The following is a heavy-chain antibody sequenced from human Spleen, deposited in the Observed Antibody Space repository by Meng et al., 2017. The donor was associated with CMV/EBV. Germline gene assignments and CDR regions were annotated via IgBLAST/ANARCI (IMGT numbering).Heavy chain of an antibody. V-gene: IGHV3-21*01. D-gene: IGHD1-26*01. CDR1: GYTFSSYS. CDR2: ISSSSSYI. Sequence: CAASGYTFSSYSINWVRQAPGKGLEWVSSISSSSSYIYYADSVKGRFTISRDNAKNSLFLQMNSLRAEDTAVYYCAREATVYYDMDVWGQGTTVTVSS. CDR3: AREATVYYDMDV. J-gene: IGHJ6*02.